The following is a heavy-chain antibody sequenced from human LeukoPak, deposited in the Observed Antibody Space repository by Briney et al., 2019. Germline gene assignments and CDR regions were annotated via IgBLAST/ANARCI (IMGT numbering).Heavy chain of an antibody. J-gene: IGHJ6*03. V-gene: IGHV3-21*01. CDR3: ARGGRFSNMDV. Sequence: GGSLRLSCAASGFTFSSYSMNWVRQAPGKGLEWVSSIGSSSYYIYYADSVKGRFTISRDNAKNSLYLQMNSLRAEDTAVYYCARGGRFSNMDVWGKGTTVTVSS. CDR1: GFTFSSYS. D-gene: IGHD3-3*01. CDR2: IGSSSYYI.